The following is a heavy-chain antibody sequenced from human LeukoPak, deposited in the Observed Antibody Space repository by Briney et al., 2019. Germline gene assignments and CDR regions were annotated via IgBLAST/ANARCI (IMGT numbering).Heavy chain of an antibody. J-gene: IGHJ4*02. V-gene: IGHV3-33*01. CDR2: IWYDGSNK. Sequence: GGSLRLSGAALGFPFSTYAMHGVRRAQAKGLEWVAVIWYDGSNKYYADSVKGRFTISRDNSKNTLYLQMNSLRAEDTAVYYCARGRITIFGGVYYWGQGTLVTVSS. CDR1: GFPFSTYA. CDR3: ARGRITIFGGVYY. D-gene: IGHD3-3*01.